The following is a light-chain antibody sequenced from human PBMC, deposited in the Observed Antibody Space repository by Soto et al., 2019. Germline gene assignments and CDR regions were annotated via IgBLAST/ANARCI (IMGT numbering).Light chain of an antibody. CDR2: DTS. V-gene: IGKV3-11*01. CDR1: QSVSNY. CDR3: QQRSVWPRT. Sequence: EIVLTQSPGTLSLSPGEIATLSCRASQSVSNYLLWFQQKPGQAPRLLIYDTSNMATGVPARFSVSGSGTDFTLAISSLEPEDCAVYYCQQRSVWPRTFGGGTKVEIK. J-gene: IGKJ4*01.